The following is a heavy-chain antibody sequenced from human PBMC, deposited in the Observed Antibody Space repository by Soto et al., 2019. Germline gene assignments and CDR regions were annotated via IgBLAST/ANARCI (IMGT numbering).Heavy chain of an antibody. CDR3: ATGAHVVVVTAALDY. J-gene: IGHJ4*02. Sequence: QVQLMQSGAEVKKPGASVKVSCKASGDTFTDYYIHWVRQAPGQGLEWMGTVNPSGGHTTYAQHFLGRVTMTRDTSTSTLYMELTSLTSDDTAIYYCATGAHVVVVTAALDYWGQATLVTVSS. V-gene: IGHV1-46*01. CDR2: VNPSGGHT. D-gene: IGHD2-21*02. CDR1: GDTFTDYY.